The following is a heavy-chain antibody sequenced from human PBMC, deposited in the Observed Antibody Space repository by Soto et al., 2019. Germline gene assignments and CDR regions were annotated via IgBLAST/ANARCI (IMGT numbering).Heavy chain of an antibody. V-gene: IGHV4-31*03. J-gene: IGHJ5*02. D-gene: IGHD2-2*01. CDR3: ARASLGYCSSTSCRSNWFDP. CDR1: GGSIRSGGYY. CDR2: IYYTGST. Sequence: SDTLSLTCTVSGGSIRSGGYYWTLIRHHPWKCLDWIGYIYYTGSTYYNPSLKSRVTISVDTSKNQFSLKLSSVTAADTAVYYCARASLGYCSSTSCRSNWFDPWGQGTLVTVSS.